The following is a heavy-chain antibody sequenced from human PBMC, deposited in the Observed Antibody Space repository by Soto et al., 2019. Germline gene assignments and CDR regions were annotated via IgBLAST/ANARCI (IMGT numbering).Heavy chain of an antibody. Sequence: SETLSLTCTVSGGSISRGDYYLSWIRQPPGKGLEWVGYVFYSGSARYNPSLRSRVTISKDTAKNQFSLKVTSVTPADTAVYYCAKDLGGSSGACGFDIWGQGTMVTVSS. J-gene: IGHJ3*02. D-gene: IGHD6-19*01. CDR2: VFYSGSA. V-gene: IGHV4-61*08. CDR3: AKDLGGSSGACGFDI. CDR1: GGSISRGDYY.